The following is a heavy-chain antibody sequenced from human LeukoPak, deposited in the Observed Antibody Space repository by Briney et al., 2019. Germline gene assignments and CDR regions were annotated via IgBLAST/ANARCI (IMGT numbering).Heavy chain of an antibody. CDR2: IWYDGSNK. J-gene: IGHJ4*02. CDR3: ARDPARLSTVVTPDY. V-gene: IGHV3-33*01. D-gene: IGHD4-23*01. CDR1: GFTFSSYG. Sequence: PGGSLRLSCAASGFTFSSYGMHWVRQAPGKGLEWVAVIWYDGSNKYYADSVKGRFTISRDNSENTLYLQMNSLRAEDTAVYYCARDPARLSTVVTPDYWGQGTLVTVSS.